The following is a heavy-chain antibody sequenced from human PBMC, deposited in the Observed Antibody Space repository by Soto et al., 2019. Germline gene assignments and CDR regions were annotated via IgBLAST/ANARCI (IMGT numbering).Heavy chain of an antibody. CDR3: ARDPGYCTNGVCPIFDF. J-gene: IGHJ4*02. Sequence: SETLSLTCTVSGDSVTNYFWSWMRQPPGKGLEWIGHMYHGGRTNYSPSLKSRVTMSLASSKKQFSLNLSSVTAADTAVYFCARDPGYCTNGVCPIFDFWGQGVLVTVSS. D-gene: IGHD2-8*01. CDR1: GDSVTNYF. V-gene: IGHV4-59*02. CDR2: MYHGGRT.